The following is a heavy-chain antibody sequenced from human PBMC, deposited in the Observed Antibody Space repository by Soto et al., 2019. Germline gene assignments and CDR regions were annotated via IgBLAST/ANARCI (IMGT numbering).Heavy chain of an antibody. V-gene: IGHV3-21*01. CDR1: GFTFSGDA. D-gene: IGHD3-10*02. CDR3: VRDYVMDV. J-gene: IGHJ6*02. Sequence: LRLSCAASGFTFSGDAMNWVRQAPGKGPEWVSSISTTSTYIYYADSVKGRFTISRDNANNSLHLQMHSLRAEDTAVYYCVRDYVMDVWGQGTTVTVSS. CDR2: ISTTSTYI.